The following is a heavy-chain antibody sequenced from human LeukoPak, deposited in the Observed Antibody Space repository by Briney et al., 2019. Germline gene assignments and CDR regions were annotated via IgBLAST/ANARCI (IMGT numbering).Heavy chain of an antibody. V-gene: IGHV3-23*01. D-gene: IGHD2-2*01. CDR1: GFTFSNSA. CDR3: AKGVVVAPDVTPFDY. Sequence: GGSLRLSCAASGFTFSNSALSWVRQAPGKGLEWVSDISGSGGSTYYADSVKGRFTISRDNSKNTLYLQMNSLRAEDTAVYYCAKGVVVAPDVTPFDYWGQGTLVTVSS. J-gene: IGHJ4*02. CDR2: ISGSGGST.